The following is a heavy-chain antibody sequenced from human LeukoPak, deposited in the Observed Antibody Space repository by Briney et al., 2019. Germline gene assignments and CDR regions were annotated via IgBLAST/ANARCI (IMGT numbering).Heavy chain of an antibody. CDR2: ISYDGSNK. V-gene: IGHV3-30*04. Sequence: GGSLRLSCAASTFTFSNYVIHWVRQAPGKGLEWVAVISYDGSNKYYADSVKGRFTISRDNSKNTLYLQMNSLRAEDTAVYYCAKDLAWELRYYFDYWGQGTLVTVSS. CDR3: AKDLAWELRYYFDY. CDR1: TFTFSNYV. D-gene: IGHD1-26*01. J-gene: IGHJ4*02.